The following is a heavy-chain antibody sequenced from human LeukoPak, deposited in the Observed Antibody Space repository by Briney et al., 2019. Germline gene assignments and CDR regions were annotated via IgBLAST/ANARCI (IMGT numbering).Heavy chain of an antibody. Sequence: GGSLRLSCAASGLTFRIYGMHWVRQAPGKGLEWMAFIRSDGSNKYYADSVKGRFTISRDNSKNTLYLQMNSLRAEDTAVYYCARILDSAWGELGYWGQGTLVTVSS. CDR3: ARILDSAWGELGY. CDR2: IRSDGSNK. V-gene: IGHV3-30*02. J-gene: IGHJ4*02. CDR1: GLTFRIYG. D-gene: IGHD6-19*01.